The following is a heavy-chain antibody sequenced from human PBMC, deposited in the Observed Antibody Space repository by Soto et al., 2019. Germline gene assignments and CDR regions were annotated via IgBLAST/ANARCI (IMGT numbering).Heavy chain of an antibody. CDR3: AREFTYYASSDRYFDY. Sequence: SQTLSLTCAISGDSVSGNSAAWNWIRQSPSRGLEWLGRTYYRSKWYNDYAVSVKSRITVTPDTSKNQFSLHLNSVTPEDTAVYYCAREFTYYASSDRYFDYWGQGALVTVSS. CDR2: TYYRSKWYN. V-gene: IGHV6-1*01. CDR1: GDSVSGNSAA. D-gene: IGHD3-16*01. J-gene: IGHJ4*02.